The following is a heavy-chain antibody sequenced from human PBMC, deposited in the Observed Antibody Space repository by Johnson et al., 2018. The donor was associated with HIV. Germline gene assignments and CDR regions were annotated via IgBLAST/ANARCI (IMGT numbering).Heavy chain of an antibody. CDR1: GFTFSSYA. D-gene: IGHD3-22*01. CDR3: ARDPFWLKAFDI. J-gene: IGHJ3*02. CDR2: ISGSGGST. Sequence: MQLVESGGGLVQPGGSLRLSCAASGFTFSSYAMSWVRQAPGKGLEWVSAISGSGGSTYYADSVKGRFTISRDNSKNTLYLQMNSLRAEDTAVYYCARDPFWLKAFDIWGQGTMVTVSS. V-gene: IGHV3-23*04.